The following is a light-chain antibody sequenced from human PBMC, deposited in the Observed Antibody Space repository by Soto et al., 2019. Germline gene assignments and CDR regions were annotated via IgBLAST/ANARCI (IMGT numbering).Light chain of an antibody. J-gene: IGKJ2*01. CDR2: GAS. Sequence: EIVMTQSPATLSVSPGERATLSCRASQSVSSNLAWYQQKPGQAPRLLIYGASTRATGIPARFSGSGSGTEFTLTISSLQSEDSATYYCQQANSFPFTFGQGTRLEI. CDR3: QQANSFPFT. CDR1: QSVSSN. V-gene: IGKV3-15*01.